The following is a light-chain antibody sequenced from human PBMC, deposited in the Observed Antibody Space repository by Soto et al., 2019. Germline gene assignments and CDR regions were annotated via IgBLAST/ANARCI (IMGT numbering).Light chain of an antibody. J-gene: IGKJ1*01. V-gene: IGKV3-20*01. CDR3: QQYGTSPRT. CDR2: GAS. CDR1: QTVTRSY. Sequence: EIVLTQSPGTLSLSPGARVTLSCRASQTVTRSYLAWYQQKPGQAPRLLIYGASIRATGIPDRFSGSGSGTDFTLTISRLEPEDFTVYYCQQYGTSPRTFGQGTKVDI.